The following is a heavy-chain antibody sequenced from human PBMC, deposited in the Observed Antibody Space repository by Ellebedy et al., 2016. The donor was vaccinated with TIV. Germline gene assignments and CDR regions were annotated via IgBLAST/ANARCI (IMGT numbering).Heavy chain of an antibody. D-gene: IGHD5/OR15-5a*01. J-gene: IGHJ6*02. Sequence: DSVEGRFTISRDNAKNSLYLQMNSLRDEDTAVFYCARSGVNAHFYYGMDVWGQGTTVTVSS. CDR3: ARSGVNAHFYYGMDV. V-gene: IGHV3-48*02.